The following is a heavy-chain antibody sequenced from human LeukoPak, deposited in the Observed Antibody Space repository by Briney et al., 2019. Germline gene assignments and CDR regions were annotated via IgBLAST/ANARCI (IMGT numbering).Heavy chain of an antibody. CDR2: IYIGDST. Sequence: GSLRLSCAASGFTVSGTYMSWVRQAAGKGLGWGSIIYIGDSTYYADSVKRRFTISRDNSKNTLYLQMNSLRPEDTAVYYCAKRGPVVYDLWGQGTLVTVSS. CDR3: AKRGPVVYDL. V-gene: IGHV3-66*02. CDR1: GFTVSGTY. J-gene: IGHJ4*02.